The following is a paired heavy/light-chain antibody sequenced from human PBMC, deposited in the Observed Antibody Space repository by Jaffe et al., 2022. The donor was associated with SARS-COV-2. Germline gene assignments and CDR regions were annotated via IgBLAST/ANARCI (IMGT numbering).Light chain of an antibody. CDR1: QSLLHSNGNNY. J-gene: IGKJ5*01. Sequence: DIVMTQSPLSLPVTPGEPASISCRSSQSLLHSNGNNYLDWYLQKPGQSPQLLIYLGSNRASGVPDRFSGSGSGTDFTLKISRVEAEDVGVYYCMQALQTRTFGQGTRLEIK. V-gene: IGKV2-28*01. CDR2: LGS. CDR3: MQALQTRT.
Heavy chain of an antibody. V-gene: IGHV3-15*01. D-gene: IGHD4-17*01. CDR3: ATGGSDYKPYDYYYIDV. CDR1: GFTFSYAW. J-gene: IGHJ6*03. CDR2: IKRKTEGGTT. Sequence: EVQLVESGGDLVKPGGSLRLSCAASGFTFSYAWMNWFRQAPGKGLEWVGRIKRKTEGGTTDYPAPVKGRFTISRDDSKNTLYLQMNSLKTEDTAMYYCATGGSDYKPYDYYYIDVWGKGTTVTVSS.